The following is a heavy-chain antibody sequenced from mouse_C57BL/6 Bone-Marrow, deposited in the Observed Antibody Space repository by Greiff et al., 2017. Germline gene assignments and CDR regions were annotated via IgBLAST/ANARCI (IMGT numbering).Heavy chain of an antibody. CDR1: GFTFSSYA. CDR3: ARDRELDSSGAMDY. CDR2: ISDGGSYT. V-gene: IGHV5-4*01. D-gene: IGHD3-2*02. J-gene: IGHJ4*01. Sequence: EVNVVESGGGLVKPGGSLKLSCAASGFTFSSYAMSWVRQTPEKRLEWVATISDGGSYTYYPDNVKGRFTISRDNAKNNLYLQMSHLKSEDTAMYYCARDRELDSSGAMDYWGQGTSVTVSS.